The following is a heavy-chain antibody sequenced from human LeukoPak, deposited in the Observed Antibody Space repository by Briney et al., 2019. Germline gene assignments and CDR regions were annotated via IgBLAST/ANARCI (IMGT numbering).Heavy chain of an antibody. D-gene: IGHD6-25*01. CDR2: INAGNGNA. Sequence: ASVEVSCKASGYTFTSYAMHWVRQAPGQRLEWMGWINAGNGNATYTQKFQDRVTFTRDTSASTAYMDLSSLRSEDTAVYYCARVSSGWHGYLDYWGQGTPVTVSS. CDR3: ARVSSGWHGYLDY. J-gene: IGHJ4*02. CDR1: GYTFTSYA. V-gene: IGHV1-3*01.